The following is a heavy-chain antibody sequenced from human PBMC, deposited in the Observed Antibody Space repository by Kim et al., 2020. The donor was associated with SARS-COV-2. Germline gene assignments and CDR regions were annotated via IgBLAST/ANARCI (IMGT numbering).Heavy chain of an antibody. V-gene: IGHV3-48*02. Sequence: DSVKGRFTISRDNAKNSLYLKMNSLRDEDTAVYYCAGASGYSSGYDWFDPWGQGTLVTVSS. D-gene: IGHD6-19*01. CDR3: AGASGYSSGYDWFDP. J-gene: IGHJ5*02.